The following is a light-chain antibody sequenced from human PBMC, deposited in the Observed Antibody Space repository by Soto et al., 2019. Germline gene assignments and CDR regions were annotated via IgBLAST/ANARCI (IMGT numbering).Light chain of an antibody. CDR2: TAA. Sequence: DIQMTQSPSSLSASVGDRVTITCRASQSIRSSLNWYQQTPGKAPKVLIYTAANLQGGVPSRFSGSGSGTDFTLTISSLQPEDCATYYCQQSYSTPYTFGQGTKLEI. J-gene: IGKJ2*01. CDR1: QSIRSS. V-gene: IGKV1-39*01. CDR3: QQSYSTPYT.